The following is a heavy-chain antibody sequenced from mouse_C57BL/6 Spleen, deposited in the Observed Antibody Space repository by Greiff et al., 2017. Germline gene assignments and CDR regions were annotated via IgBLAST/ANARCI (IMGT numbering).Heavy chain of an antibody. CDR3: ASLASWDGAY. J-gene: IGHJ3*01. CDR2: IWTGGGT. D-gene: IGHD4-1*01. CDR1: GFSLTSYA. Sequence: VKLVESGPGLVAPSQSLSITCTVSGFSLTSYAISWVRQPPGKGLEWLGVIWTGGGTNYNSALKSRLSISKDNSKSQVFVKMNSRKTDDTARYYCASLASWDGAYWGQGTMVTVSA. V-gene: IGHV2-9-1*01.